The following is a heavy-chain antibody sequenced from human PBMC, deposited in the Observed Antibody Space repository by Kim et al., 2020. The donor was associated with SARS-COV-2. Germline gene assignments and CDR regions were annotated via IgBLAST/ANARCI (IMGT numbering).Heavy chain of an antibody. J-gene: IGHJ4*02. CDR2: IYYSGIT. V-gene: IGHV4-39*01. Sequence: SETLSLTCTVSGGSISSSSYYWGWIRQPPGKGLEWIGSIYYSGITYYNPSLKTRVTISVDTSKNQLSLRLSSVTAADTSVFYCGGGIYRTHFDYWGQGTL. D-gene: IGHD3-16*02. CDR1: GGSISSSSYY. CDR3: GGGIYRTHFDY.